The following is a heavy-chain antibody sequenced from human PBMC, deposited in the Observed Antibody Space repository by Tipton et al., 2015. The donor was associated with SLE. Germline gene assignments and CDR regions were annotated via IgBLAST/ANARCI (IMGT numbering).Heavy chain of an antibody. CDR3: ARGYYESNGYYSFDY. J-gene: IGHJ4*02. V-gene: IGHV4-59*12. Sequence: TLSLTCTVSGGSISTCYWSRIRQPPKQGLEWIGWIYHTGSAYYNPSLRSRLTISLDRSNNQFSLKVNSMTAADTAVYHCARGYYESNGYYSFDYWGLGALVTVSS. CDR1: GGSISTCY. CDR2: IYHTGSA. D-gene: IGHD3-22*01.